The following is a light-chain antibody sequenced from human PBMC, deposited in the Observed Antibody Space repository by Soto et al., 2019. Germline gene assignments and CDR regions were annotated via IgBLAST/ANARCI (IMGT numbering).Light chain of an antibody. J-gene: IGKJ2*01. CDR3: QQYYSFPPT. CDR1: QPINSW. V-gene: IGKV1-5*01. Sequence: DVQMTQSPSTLSASVGDRVTITCRASQPINSWLAWFQQKPGKAPQLLIHDASSLESGVPPRFSGIGFGTDFTLTISCLQSEDFATYYCQQYYSFPPTFGQGTKLEIK. CDR2: DAS.